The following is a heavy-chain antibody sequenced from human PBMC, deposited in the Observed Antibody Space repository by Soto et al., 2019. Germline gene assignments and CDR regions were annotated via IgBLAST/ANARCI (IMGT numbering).Heavy chain of an antibody. CDR1: EFTLISSF. CDR3: ARYFRGSGRYFFDH. D-gene: IGHD6-19*01. Sequence: PGWSLRLSCISSEFTLISSFMGWVRQAPGKGLEWVANINQDGSGTYYVDSVKGRFTISRDNAKNSLYLQMNSLRAEDTAVYYCARYFRGSGRYFFDHWGQGTLVTVSS. J-gene: IGHJ4*02. V-gene: IGHV3-7*03. CDR2: INQDGSGT.